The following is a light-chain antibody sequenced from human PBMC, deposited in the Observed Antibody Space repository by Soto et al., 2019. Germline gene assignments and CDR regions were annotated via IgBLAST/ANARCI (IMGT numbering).Light chain of an antibody. CDR2: GAS. CDR1: QSVNIY. V-gene: IGKV3D-15*01. Sequence: EIVMTQSPATLSVSPVEIATLSCIASQSVNIYLAWYQQTPGQAPRLLIFGASYRATGIPARFSGSGSGTEFNLTISSLQSEDFAVYFCREYNDWPLRTCGQGTKVDIK. J-gene: IGKJ1*01. CDR3: REYNDWPLRT.